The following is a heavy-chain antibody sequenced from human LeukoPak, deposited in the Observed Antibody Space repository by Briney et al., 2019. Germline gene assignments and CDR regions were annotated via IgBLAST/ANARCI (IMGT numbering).Heavy chain of an antibody. CDR1: GGSFSGYY. Sequence: SETPSLTXAVYGGSFSGYYWSWIRQPPGKGLEWIGEINHSGSTNYNPSLKSRVTISVDTSKNQFSLKLSSVTAADTAVYYCARGAGYDFWSGYYNALRRYYYYMDVWGKGTTVTVSS. V-gene: IGHV4-34*01. D-gene: IGHD3-3*01. CDR2: INHSGST. CDR3: ARGAGYDFWSGYYNALRRYYYYMDV. J-gene: IGHJ6*03.